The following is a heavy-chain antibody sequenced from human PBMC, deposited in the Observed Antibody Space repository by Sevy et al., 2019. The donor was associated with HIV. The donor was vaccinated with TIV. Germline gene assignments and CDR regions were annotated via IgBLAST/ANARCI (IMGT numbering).Heavy chain of an antibody. Sequence: SCTASGFYFGIHWVRQAPGKGLEWVARIWYDGINKDYADSVKGRFTISRDNSKNTVFLQMNSLRAEDTGMYYCARWGNSSGIDYWGQGTLVTVSS. CDR1: GFYFG. V-gene: IGHV3-33*01. D-gene: IGHD3-22*01. CDR3: ARWGNSSGIDY. J-gene: IGHJ4*02. CDR2: IWYDGINK.